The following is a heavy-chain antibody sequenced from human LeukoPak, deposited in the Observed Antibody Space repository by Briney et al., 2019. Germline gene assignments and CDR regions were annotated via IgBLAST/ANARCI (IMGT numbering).Heavy chain of an antibody. CDR2: IKQDGSEK. Sequence: GGSLRLSCAASGFTFSSHWMYWVRQAPGKGLEWVANIKQDGSEKYYVDSVKGRFTISRDNAKNSLYLQMNSLRAEDTAVYYCARDGSGWYKLDYWGQGTLVTVSS. J-gene: IGHJ4*02. D-gene: IGHD6-19*01. CDR3: ARDGSGWYKLDY. CDR1: GFTFSSHW. V-gene: IGHV3-7*03.